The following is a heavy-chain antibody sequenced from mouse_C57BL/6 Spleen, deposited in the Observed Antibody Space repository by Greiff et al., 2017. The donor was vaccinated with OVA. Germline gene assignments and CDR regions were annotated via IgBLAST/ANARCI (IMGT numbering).Heavy chain of an antibody. V-gene: IGHV5-4*01. Sequence: EVHLVESGGGLVKPGGSLKLSCAASGFTFSSYAMSWVRQTPEKRLEWVATISDGGSYTYYPDNVKGRFTISRDNAKNNLYLQMSHLKSEDTAMYYCARGGSNYAHYYAMDYWGQGTSVTVSS. CDR2: ISDGGSYT. CDR1: GFTFSSYA. D-gene: IGHD2-5*01. J-gene: IGHJ4*01. CDR3: ARGGSNYAHYYAMDY.